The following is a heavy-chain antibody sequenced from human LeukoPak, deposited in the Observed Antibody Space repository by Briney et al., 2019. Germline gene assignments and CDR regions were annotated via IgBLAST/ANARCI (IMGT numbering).Heavy chain of an antibody. CDR1: GGTFSSYA. Sequence: GSSVKVSCKASGGTFSSYAISWVRQAPGQGLEWMGRIIPILGIANYAQKFQGRVTITADRSTSTAYMELSSLRSEDTAVYHCARVRWFGELLHWFDPWGQGTLVTVSS. V-gene: IGHV1-69*04. D-gene: IGHD3-10*01. CDR2: IIPILGIA. CDR3: ARVRWFGELLHWFDP. J-gene: IGHJ5*02.